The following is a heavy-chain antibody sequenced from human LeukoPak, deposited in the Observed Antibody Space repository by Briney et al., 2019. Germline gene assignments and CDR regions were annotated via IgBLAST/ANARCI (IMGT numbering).Heavy chain of an antibody. V-gene: IGHV4-59*01. CDR2: IYYSGST. CDR3: ARGGSYPFDY. J-gene: IGHJ4*02. CDR1: GGSISSYY. D-gene: IGHD1-26*01. Sequence: SETLSLTCTVSGGSISSYYWSWIRQPPGKGLEWIGCIYYSGSTNYNPSLKSRVTISVDTSKNQFSLKLSSVAAADTAVYYCARGGSYPFDYWGQGTLVTVSS.